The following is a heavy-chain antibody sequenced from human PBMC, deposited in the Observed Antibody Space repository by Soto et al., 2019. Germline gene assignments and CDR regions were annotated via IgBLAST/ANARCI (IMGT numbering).Heavy chain of an antibody. J-gene: IGHJ5*02. V-gene: IGHV3-30-3*01. D-gene: IGHD2-21*02. CDR3: ARDEKLGDRHWFDP. CDR1: GFTFSSYA. Sequence: GGSPRLSCAASGFTFSSYAMRRVRQAPGKGLEWVAVISYDGSNKYYADSVKGRFTISRDNSKNTLYLQMNSLRAEDTAVYYCARDEKLGDRHWFDPWGQGTLVTVSS. CDR2: ISYDGSNK.